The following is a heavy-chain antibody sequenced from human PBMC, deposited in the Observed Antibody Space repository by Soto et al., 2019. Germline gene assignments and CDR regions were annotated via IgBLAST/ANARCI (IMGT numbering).Heavy chain of an antibody. CDR2: INPNSGGT. J-gene: IGHJ5*02. D-gene: IGHD3-3*01. V-gene: IGHV1-2*04. Sequence: ASLKLSCKASGYPFTGYCMHWVRQAPGQGLEWMGWINPNSGGTNYAQEFQGWVTMTRDTSISTAYMELSRLRSDDTAVYYCARAPILGVVIYNWFDPWGQGTLVTVSS. CDR3: ARAPILGVVIYNWFDP. CDR1: GYPFTGYC.